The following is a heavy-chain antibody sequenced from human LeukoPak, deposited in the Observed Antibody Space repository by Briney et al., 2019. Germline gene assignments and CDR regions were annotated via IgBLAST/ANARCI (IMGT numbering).Heavy chain of an antibody. CDR2: IYYSGST. CDR1: GGSISSSSYY. V-gene: IGHV4-39*01. Sequence: SETLSLTCTVSGGSISSSSYYWGWIRQPPGKGLEWIGSIYYSGSTYYNPSLKSRVTISVDTSKNQFSLKLSSVIAADTAVYYCARAVGITMTRGWFDPWGQGTLVTVSS. D-gene: IGHD3-22*01. J-gene: IGHJ5*02. CDR3: ARAVGITMTRGWFDP.